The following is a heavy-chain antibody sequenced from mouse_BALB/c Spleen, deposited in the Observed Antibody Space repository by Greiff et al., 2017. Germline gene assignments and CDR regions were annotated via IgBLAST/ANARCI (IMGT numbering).Heavy chain of an antibody. CDR1: GYSITSDYA. Sequence: EVQLQESGPGLVKPSQSLSLTCTVTGYSITSDYAWNWIRQFPGNKLEWMGYISYSGSTSYNPSLKSRISITRDTSKNQFFLQLNSVTTEDTATYYCARFLLRYYYAMDYWGQGTSVTVSS. D-gene: IGHD1-1*01. CDR2: ISYSGST. J-gene: IGHJ4*01. V-gene: IGHV3-2*02. CDR3: ARFLLRYYYAMDY.